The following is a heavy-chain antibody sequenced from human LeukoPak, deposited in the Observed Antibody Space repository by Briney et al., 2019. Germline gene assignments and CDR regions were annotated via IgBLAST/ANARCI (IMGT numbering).Heavy chain of an antibody. D-gene: IGHD6-19*01. CDR1: GFTFSRYA. CDR3: AKVVANSGWYPIWAVDY. J-gene: IGHJ4*02. CDR2: ISGSGGST. V-gene: IGHV3-23*01. Sequence: GGSLRLSCAASGFTFSRYAMSWVRQAPGKGLEWVSAISGSGGSTYYADSVKGRFTISRDNSKNTLYLQMNSLRAEDTAVYYCAKVVANSGWYPIWAVDYWGQGTLLTVSS.